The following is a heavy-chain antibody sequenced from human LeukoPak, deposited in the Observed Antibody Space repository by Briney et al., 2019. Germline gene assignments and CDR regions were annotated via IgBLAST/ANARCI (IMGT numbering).Heavy chain of an antibody. J-gene: IGHJ6*03. CDR3: AKGGTINYYYYMDV. D-gene: IGHD1-26*01. V-gene: IGHV3-9*01. CDR2: ISWNSGSI. CDR1: GFTFDDYA. Sequence: QAGGSLRLSCAASGFTFDDYAMHWVRQAPGKGLEWASGISWNSGSIDYVDSVKGRFTISRDNAKNSLYLQMNSLRAEDTALYYCAKGGTINYYYYMDVWGKGTTVTVSS.